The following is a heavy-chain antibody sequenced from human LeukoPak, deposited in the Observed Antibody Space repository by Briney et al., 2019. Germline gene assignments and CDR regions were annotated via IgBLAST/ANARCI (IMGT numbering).Heavy chain of an antibody. J-gene: IGHJ6*02. V-gene: IGHV4-4*07. CDR1: GGSISSYY. CDR3: ARGGDYVSSYYYYGMDV. CDR2: IHASGNT. Sequence: SETLSLTCTVSGGSISSYYWSWIRQPAGKGLEWIGRIHASGNTNYNPSLKSRFSMSVDTSNKHFSLRLSSVTAADTAVYYCARGGDYVSSYYYYGMDVWGQGTTVTVSS. D-gene: IGHD4-17*01.